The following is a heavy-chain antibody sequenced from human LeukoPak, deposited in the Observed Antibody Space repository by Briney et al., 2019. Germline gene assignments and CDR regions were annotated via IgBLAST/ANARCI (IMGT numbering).Heavy chain of an antibody. Sequence: GESLKISCKGSGYSFTSYWIGWVRQMPGKGLEWMGIIYPGDSGTRYSPSFQGQVTISADKSISTAYLQWSSLRASDTAMYYCARQEVTMVRGVIRYNWFDPWGQGTLVTVSS. CDR2: IYPGDSGT. J-gene: IGHJ5*02. CDR3: ARQEVTMVRGVIRYNWFDP. V-gene: IGHV5-51*01. CDR1: GYSFTSYW. D-gene: IGHD3-10*01.